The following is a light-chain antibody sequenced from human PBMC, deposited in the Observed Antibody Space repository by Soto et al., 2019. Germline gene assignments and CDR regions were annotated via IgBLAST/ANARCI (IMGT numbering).Light chain of an antibody. V-gene: IGKV3-15*01. CDR3: HQRSKWPLT. J-gene: IGKJ4*01. CDR1: QSISIN. CDR2: GAS. Sequence: EIVLTQSPATLSVSPGERATLSCRASQSISINVAWYQQKRGQSPRLLIYGASTRATGIPASFSGSGSGTEFTLTISSLDPEDSAVYYCHQRSKWPLTFGGGTKVEIK.